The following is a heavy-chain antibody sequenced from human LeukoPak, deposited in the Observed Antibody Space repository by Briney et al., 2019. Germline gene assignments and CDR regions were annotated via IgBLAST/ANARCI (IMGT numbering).Heavy chain of an antibody. CDR3: ARVIVVVGRGAFDI. Sequence: SETLSLTCTVSGGSLSSYYWSWIRQPPGKGLEWIGYIYYSGSTNYNPSLKSRVTISVDTSKNQFSLKLSSVTAADTAVYYCARVIVVVGRGAFDIWGQGTMVTVSS. V-gene: IGHV4-59*08. J-gene: IGHJ3*02. D-gene: IGHD3-22*01. CDR2: IYYSGST. CDR1: GGSLSSYY.